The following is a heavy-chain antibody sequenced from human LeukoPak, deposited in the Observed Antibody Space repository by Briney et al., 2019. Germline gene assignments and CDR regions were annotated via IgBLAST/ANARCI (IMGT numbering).Heavy chain of an antibody. CDR3: ARLPVPAARMHYYYYMDV. J-gene: IGHJ6*03. CDR2: IYPGDSDT. V-gene: IGHV5-51*01. CDR1: GYSFTSYW. Sequence: GESLKISCKGSGYSFTSYWIGWVRQMPGKGLEWMGIIYPGDSDTRYSPSFRGQVTISADKSISTAYLQWSSLKASDTAMYYCARLPVPAARMHYYYYMDVWGKGTTVTVSS. D-gene: IGHD2-2*01.